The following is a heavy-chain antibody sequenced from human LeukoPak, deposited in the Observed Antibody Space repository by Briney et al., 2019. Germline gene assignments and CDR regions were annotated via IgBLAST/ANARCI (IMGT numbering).Heavy chain of an antibody. J-gene: IGHJ6*04. CDR3: AREDIVVVPAAMDV. CDR1: GFTFSSYW. CDR2: IKQDGSEK. D-gene: IGHD2-2*01. Sequence: PGGSLRLSCAASGFTFSSYWMSWVRQAPGKGLEWVANIKQDGSEKYYVDSVKGRFTISRDNAKNSLYLQMNSPRAEDTAVYYCAREDIVVVPAAMDVWGKGTTVTVSS. V-gene: IGHV3-7*03.